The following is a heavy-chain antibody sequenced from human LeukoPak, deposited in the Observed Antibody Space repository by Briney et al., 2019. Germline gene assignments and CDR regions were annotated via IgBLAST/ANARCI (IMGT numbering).Heavy chain of an antibody. CDR3: ARPTRNYYYYYGMDV. CDR2: INPSGGST. V-gene: IGHV1-46*01. Sequence: ASVKVSCKASGYTFTSYYMHWVRQAPGQGLEWMGIINPSGGSTSYAQKFQGRVTMTRDTSISTAYMELSRLRSDDTAVYYCARPTRNYYYYYGMDVWGQGTTVTVSS. J-gene: IGHJ6*02. CDR1: GYTFTSYY. D-gene: IGHD2-2*01.